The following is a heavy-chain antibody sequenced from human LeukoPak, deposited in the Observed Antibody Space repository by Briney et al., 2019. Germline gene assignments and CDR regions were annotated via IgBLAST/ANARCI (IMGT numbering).Heavy chain of an antibody. D-gene: IGHD5-18*01. V-gene: IGHV3-23*01. Sequence: PGTSLRLSCAASGFTFSTYAMSWVRQAPGKGLEWVSGISGSGGSTYYADSVKGRFTISRDNSKNTLYLQMNSLRAEDTAVYYCANLYSYGSMVWGQGTLVTVSS. CDR1: GFTFSTYA. CDR3: ANLYSYGSMV. J-gene: IGHJ4*02. CDR2: ISGSGGST.